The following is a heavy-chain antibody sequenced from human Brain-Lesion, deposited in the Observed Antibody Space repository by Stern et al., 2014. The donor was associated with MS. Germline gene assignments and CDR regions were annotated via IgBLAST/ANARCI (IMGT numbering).Heavy chain of an antibody. Sequence: QVQLVQSGPGLVKPSQTPSLSCTVSGGSISSGGYYWSWIRQPAGKGLEWIGRIFNSGSTSYNPSLKSRVTISIDTSKTQFSLRLNSMPAADTAVYYCARGRVVPGFQYYATDVWGQGTTVIVSS. CDR3: ARGRVVPGFQYYATDV. V-gene: IGHV4-61*02. D-gene: IGHD2-2*01. J-gene: IGHJ6*02. CDR2: IFNSGST. CDR1: GGSISSGGYY.